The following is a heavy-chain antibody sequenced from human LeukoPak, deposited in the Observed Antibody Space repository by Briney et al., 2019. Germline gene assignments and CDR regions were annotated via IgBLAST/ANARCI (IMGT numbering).Heavy chain of an antibody. V-gene: IGHV4-39*01. J-gene: IGHJ4*02. Sequence: SETLSLTCTVSGDSISSNNFHWGWIRQPPGKGLEWIGSIYSSGSSYYNPSLKSRVTISVDTSKNQFSLKLRSVTAADTAVYYCAGQQLVVRWGQGTLVTVSS. CDR1: GDSISSNNFH. CDR2: IYSSGSS. D-gene: IGHD6-13*01. CDR3: AGQQLVVR.